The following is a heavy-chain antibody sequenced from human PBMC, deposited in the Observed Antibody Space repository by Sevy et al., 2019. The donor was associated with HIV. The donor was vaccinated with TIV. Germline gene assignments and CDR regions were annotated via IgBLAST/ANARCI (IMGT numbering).Heavy chain of an antibody. CDR3: ARGIAAAGTLDY. Sequence: SETLSLTCTVSGGSISSGDYYWSWIRQPPGKGLEWIGYIYYSGSTYYNPSLKSRITISVDTSKNQFSLKLSSVTAADTALYYCARGIAAAGTLDYWGQGTLVTVSS. D-gene: IGHD6-13*01. CDR1: GGSISSGDYY. V-gene: IGHV4-30-4*01. J-gene: IGHJ4*02. CDR2: IYYSGST.